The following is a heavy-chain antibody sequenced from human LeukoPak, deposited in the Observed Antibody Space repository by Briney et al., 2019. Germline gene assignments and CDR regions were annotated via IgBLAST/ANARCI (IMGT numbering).Heavy chain of an antibody. V-gene: IGHV3-30-3*01. CDR2: ISYDGSNK. Sequence: PGGSLRLSCAASGFTFSSYAMHWVRQAPGKGLEWVAVISYDGSNKYYADSVKGRFTISRDNSKNTLYLQMNSLRAEDTAVYYCASRLRFLEWLPLGYWGQGTLVTVSS. D-gene: IGHD3-3*01. J-gene: IGHJ4*02. CDR1: GFTFSSYA. CDR3: ASRLRFLEWLPLGY.